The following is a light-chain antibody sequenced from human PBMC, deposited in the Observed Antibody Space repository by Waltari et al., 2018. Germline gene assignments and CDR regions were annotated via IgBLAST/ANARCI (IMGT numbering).Light chain of an antibody. V-gene: IGLV1-40*01. CDR3: QSYDSSLGGSV. Sequence: QSVLTQPPSVSGAPGQRVTISCTGSRSNLGTGYDVPWYQHLPGTAPRLLIYCRTNRPSGIPERFSGSKSGTSASLAITGLQTEDEGDYYCQSYDSSLGGSVFGGGTKLTVL. J-gene: IGLJ2*01. CDR2: CRT. CDR1: RSNLGTGYD.